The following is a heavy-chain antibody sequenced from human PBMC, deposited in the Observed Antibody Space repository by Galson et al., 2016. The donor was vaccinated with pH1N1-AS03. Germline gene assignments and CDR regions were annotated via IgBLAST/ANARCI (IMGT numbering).Heavy chain of an antibody. D-gene: IGHD6-13*01. CDR2: ISSSGATA. V-gene: IGHV3-48*03. Sequence: SLRLSCAASGFTLSDFEMYWVRQAPGKGLQLISYISSSGATAYYADSVKGRVTISRDNTKNSLYLQMSTLRVEDTADYWATRPGYINAWGQGTLVTVSS. CDR3: ATRPGYINA. J-gene: IGHJ5*02. CDR1: GFTLSDFE.